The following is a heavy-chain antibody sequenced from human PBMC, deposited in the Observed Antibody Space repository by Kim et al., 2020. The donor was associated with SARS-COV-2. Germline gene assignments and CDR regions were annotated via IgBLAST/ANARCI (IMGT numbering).Heavy chain of an antibody. CDR3: ARYKGYGNFDY. V-gene: IGHV4-59*01. Sequence: NYSPSLKSRVTISVDTSKNQFSLKLSSVTAADTAVYYCARYKGYGNFDYWGQGSLVSVSS. D-gene: IGHD5-12*01. J-gene: IGHJ4*02.